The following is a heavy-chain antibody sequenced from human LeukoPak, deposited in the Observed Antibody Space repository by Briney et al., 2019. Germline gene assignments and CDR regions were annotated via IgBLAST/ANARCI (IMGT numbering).Heavy chain of an antibody. CDR1: GFTFSSYS. CDR3: VRAHHPGGWFDP. D-gene: IGHD3-10*01. Sequence: GGSLRLSCAASGFTFSSYSMNWVRQAPGKGLEWVSYISSSSSTIYCADSVKGRFTVSRDNAKNSLYLQMNSLTAEDTAVHYCVRAHHPGGWFDPWGQGTLVTVSS. CDR2: ISSSSSTI. J-gene: IGHJ5*02. V-gene: IGHV3-48*04.